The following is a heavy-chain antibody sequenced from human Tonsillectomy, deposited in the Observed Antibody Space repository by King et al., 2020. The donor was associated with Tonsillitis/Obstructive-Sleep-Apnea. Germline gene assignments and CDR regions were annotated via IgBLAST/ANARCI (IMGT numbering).Heavy chain of an antibody. CDR1: GYTFTSYG. V-gene: IGHV1-18*01. J-gene: IGHJ3*02. CDR3: ARDNYYDSSGYYSDAFDI. Sequence: QLVQSGAEVKKPGASVKVSCKASGYTFTSYGISWVRQAPGQGLEWMGWISAYNGSTNYAQKLQGRVTMTTDTSTSTAYMELRSLRSDDTAVYYCARDNYYDSSGYYSDAFDIWGQGTMVTVSS. D-gene: IGHD3-22*01. CDR2: ISAYNGST.